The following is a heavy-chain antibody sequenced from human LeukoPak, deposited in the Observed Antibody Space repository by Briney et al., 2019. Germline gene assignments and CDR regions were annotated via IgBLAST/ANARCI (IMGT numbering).Heavy chain of an antibody. CDR1: GYTFTTYE. CDR3: ARNHLGLGL. V-gene: IGHV1-18*01. D-gene: IGHD3-16*01. CDR2: INTRNGNA. J-gene: IGHJ4*02. Sequence: GASAKVSCKASGYTFTTYEIIWVRQAPGQGLEWMGWINTRNGNANYAHQLQGRVTMTTDTSTSTSYMELASLRFDDTAIYYCARNHLGLGLWGQGTLVTVSS.